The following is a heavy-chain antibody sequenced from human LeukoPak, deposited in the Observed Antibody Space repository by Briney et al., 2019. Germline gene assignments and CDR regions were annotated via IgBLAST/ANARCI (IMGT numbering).Heavy chain of an antibody. V-gene: IGHV1-18*01. CDR3: ARDRVVFGVVAATVLDY. D-gene: IGHD2-15*01. CDR2: ISAYNGNT. Sequence: GASVKVSCKASGYTFSIYGVSWVRQAPGQGLEWVAWISAYNGNTNYAQKLQGRVTMTTDTSTSTAYMELRSLRSDDTAVYYCARDRVVFGVVAATVLDYWGQGTLVTVSS. J-gene: IGHJ4*02. CDR1: GYTFSIYG.